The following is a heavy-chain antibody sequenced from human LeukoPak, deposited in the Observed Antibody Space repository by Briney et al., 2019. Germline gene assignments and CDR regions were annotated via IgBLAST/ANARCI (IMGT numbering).Heavy chain of an antibody. Sequence: GGSLRLSCAASGFTFDDYAMHWVRQAPGKGLEWVSGISWNSGSIGYADSVKGRFTISRDNAKNSLYLQMNSLRAEDMALYYCAKDMRRFLVSGAFDYWGQGTLVTVSS. CDR2: ISWNSGSI. D-gene: IGHD3-3*01. V-gene: IGHV3-9*03. CDR1: GFTFDDYA. CDR3: AKDMRRFLVSGAFDY. J-gene: IGHJ4*02.